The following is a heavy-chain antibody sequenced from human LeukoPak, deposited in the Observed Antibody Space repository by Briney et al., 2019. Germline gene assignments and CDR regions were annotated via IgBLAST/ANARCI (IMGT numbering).Heavy chain of an antibody. CDR3: ARGVYIAAAQYGY. V-gene: IGHV4-59*01. CDR1: VGSISNYY. D-gene: IGHD6-13*01. CDR2: IYYSGTT. J-gene: IGHJ4*02. Sequence: SQTLSLTYTVSVGSISNYYWSCIRQPPGKGLEWIGYIYYSGTTNYNPSLKSRVTISVDTSKNQFSLKLNSVTAADTAVYYCARGVYIAAAQYGYWGQGTLVTVSS.